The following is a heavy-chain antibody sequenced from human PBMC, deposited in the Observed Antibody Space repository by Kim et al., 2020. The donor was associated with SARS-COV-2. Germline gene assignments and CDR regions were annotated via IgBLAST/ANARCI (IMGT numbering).Heavy chain of an antibody. CDR1: GYSFTAYW. CDR2: IYPGYSDT. D-gene: IGHD2-8*01. V-gene: IGHV5-51*01. Sequence: GESLKISCKGSGYSFTAYWIGWVRQMPGKGLEWMGIIYPGYSDTTYSPSFQGQVTLSVDKSINTAYLQWTSLRASDTAMYYCARQDCTNGICYNSVYYYYAMAVCGHGTTVTVSS. J-gene: IGHJ6*02. CDR3: ARQDCTNGICYNSVYYYYAMAV.